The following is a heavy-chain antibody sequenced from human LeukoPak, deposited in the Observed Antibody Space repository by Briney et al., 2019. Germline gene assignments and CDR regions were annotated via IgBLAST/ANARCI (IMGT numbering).Heavy chain of an antibody. J-gene: IGHJ4*02. CDR1: GGSISSGSYY. CDR2: IYTSGST. Sequence: SETLSLTCTVSGGSISSGSYYWSWIRQPAGRGLEWIGRIYTSGSTNYNPSLKSRVTISVDTSKNQFSLKLSSVTAADTAVYYCARRRSGYSYGLWGQGTLVTVSS. CDR3: ARRRSGYSYGL. D-gene: IGHD5-18*01. V-gene: IGHV4-61*02.